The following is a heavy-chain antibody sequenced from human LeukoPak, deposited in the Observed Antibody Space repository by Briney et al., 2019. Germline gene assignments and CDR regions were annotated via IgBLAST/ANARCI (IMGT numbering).Heavy chain of an antibody. CDR2: IYYSGST. D-gene: IGHD4-11*01. J-gene: IGHJ3*02. Sequence: SETLSLTCTVSGGSINTYYWSWIRQSPGKALEWIGYIYYSGSTSYNPSLKSRVTISVDTSKNQFSLKLSSVTAADTAVYYCARERGGDYSDAFDIWGQGTMVTVSX. CDR1: GGSINTYY. CDR3: ARERGGDYSDAFDI. V-gene: IGHV4-59*01.